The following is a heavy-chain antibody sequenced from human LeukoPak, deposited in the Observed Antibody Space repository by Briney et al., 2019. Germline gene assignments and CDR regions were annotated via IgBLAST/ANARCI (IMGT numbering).Heavy chain of an antibody. D-gene: IGHD2-2*01. CDR2: IKQDGSEK. CDR1: GFTFSSYW. Sequence: GGSLRLSCAASGFTFSSYWMSWVRQAPGKGLEWVANIKQDGSEKYYVDSVKGRFTISRDNAKNSLYLQMNSLRAEDTAVYYCARERLLGYCSSTSCYQSGYYYYMDVWGKGTTVTVSS. CDR3: ARERLLGYCSSTSCYQSGYYYYMDV. V-gene: IGHV3-7*01. J-gene: IGHJ6*03.